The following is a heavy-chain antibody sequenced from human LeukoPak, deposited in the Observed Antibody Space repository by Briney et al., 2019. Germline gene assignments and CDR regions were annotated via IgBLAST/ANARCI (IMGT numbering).Heavy chain of an antibody. CDR1: GYTFTSYG. D-gene: IGHD2-2*02. CDR2: ISAYNGNT. V-gene: IGHV1-18*01. J-gene: IGHJ5*02. Sequence: ASVKVSCKASGYTFTSYGISWVRQAPRQGLEWMGWISAYNGNTNYAQKLQGRVTMTTDTSASTAYMELRSLRSDDTAVYYCARACCSSTCCYTPWFDPWGQGTLVTVSS. CDR3: ARACCSSTCCYTPWFDP.